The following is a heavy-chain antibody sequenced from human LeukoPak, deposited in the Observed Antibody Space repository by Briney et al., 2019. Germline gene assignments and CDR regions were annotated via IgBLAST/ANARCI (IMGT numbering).Heavy chain of an antibody. V-gene: IGHV3-15*01. D-gene: IGHD3-9*01. CDR3: TTHDILTGYYTGGFDY. CDR2: IKSKTDGGTT. CDR1: GLTFSNAW. J-gene: IGHJ4*02. Sequence: GGSLRFSCAASGLTFSNAWMSWVRQSPGKGLEWVGRIKSKTDGGTTDYAAPVKGRFTILRDDSKNTLYLQMNSLKTEDTAVYYCTTHDILTGYYTGGFDYWGQGTLVTVSS.